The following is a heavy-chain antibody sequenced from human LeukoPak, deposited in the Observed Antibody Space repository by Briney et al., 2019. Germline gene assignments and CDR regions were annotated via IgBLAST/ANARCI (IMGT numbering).Heavy chain of an antibody. V-gene: IGHV3-9*01. CDR1: GFTFDDYA. CDR3: AKDIASEAFDI. Sequence: PGGSLRLSCAASGFTFDDYAMPWVRQAPGKGLEWVSGISWNSGSIGYADSVKGRFTISRDNAKNSLYLQMNSLRAEDTALYYCAKDIASEAFDIWGQGTMVTVSS. CDR2: ISWNSGSI. J-gene: IGHJ3*02.